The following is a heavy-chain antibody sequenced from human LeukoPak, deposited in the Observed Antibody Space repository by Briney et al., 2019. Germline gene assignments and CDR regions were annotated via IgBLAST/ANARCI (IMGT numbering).Heavy chain of an antibody. D-gene: IGHD7-27*01. CDR3: GRGHNMRSWGLLY. Sequence: SQTLSLTCPVCGHTVASIRASWNWIRQSPSRGLEWLGRTFYRSKWYNDYAVSVKSRITFNPDTSKNQFSLQLNSVTPEDTAVYHCGRGHNMRSWGLLYCGQGTLVTVSS. CDR2: TFYRSKWYN. CDR1: GHTVASIRAS. J-gene: IGHJ4*02. V-gene: IGHV6-1*01.